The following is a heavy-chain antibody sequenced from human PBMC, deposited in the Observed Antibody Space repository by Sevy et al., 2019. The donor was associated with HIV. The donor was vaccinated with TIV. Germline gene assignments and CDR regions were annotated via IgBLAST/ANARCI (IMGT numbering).Heavy chain of an antibody. D-gene: IGHD2-2*01. V-gene: IGHV3-48*01. Sequence: GGSLRLSCAASGFTFSSYSMNWVRQAPGKGLEWVSYISSSSTIYYADSVKGRFTISRDNAKNSLYLQMNSLRAEDTAVYYCARGPDYCSSTSCYRYYYYGMDVWGQGTTVTVSS. CDR2: ISSSSTI. CDR1: GFTFSSYS. J-gene: IGHJ6*02. CDR3: ARGPDYCSSTSCYRYYYYGMDV.